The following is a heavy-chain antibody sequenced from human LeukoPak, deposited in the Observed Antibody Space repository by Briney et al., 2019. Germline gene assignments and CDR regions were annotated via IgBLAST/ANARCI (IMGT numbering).Heavy chain of an antibody. CDR2: IYYSGST. V-gene: IGHV4-31*03. Sequence: SETLSLTCTVSGGSISSGGYYWSWLRQHPGKGLEWIGYIYYSGSTYYNPSLKSRVTISVDTSKNQFSLKLSSVTAADTAVYYCARTVRFLEWFRYYYYYYGMDVWGQGTTVTVSS. CDR3: ARTVRFLEWFRYYYYYYGMDV. CDR1: GGSISSGGYY. J-gene: IGHJ6*02. D-gene: IGHD3-3*01.